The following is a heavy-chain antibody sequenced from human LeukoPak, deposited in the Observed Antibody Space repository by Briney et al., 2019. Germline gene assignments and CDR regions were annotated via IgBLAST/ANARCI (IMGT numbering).Heavy chain of an antibody. D-gene: IGHD2-8*01. V-gene: IGHV1-2*02. J-gene: IGHJ4*02. CDR3: ARVWPCANGVCPDVYEY. CDR2: INPNSGGT. Sequence: GASVKVSFKASGYTFTGYYIHWVRQAPGQGLGWLGWINPNSGGTNYAQNFQGRVTMTKDTSISSAYMELSSLRSDDTAIYYCARVWPCANGVCPDVYEYWGRGTLVTVSS. CDR1: GYTFTGYY.